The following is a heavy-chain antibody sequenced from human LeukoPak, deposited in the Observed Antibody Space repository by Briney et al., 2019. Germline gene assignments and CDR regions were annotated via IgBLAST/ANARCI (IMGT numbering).Heavy chain of an antibody. J-gene: IGHJ4*02. V-gene: IGHV4-59*01. D-gene: IGHD6-19*01. CDR3: ARATYSSGWTFDY. Sequence: SETLSLTCTVSGGSISSYYWSWIRQPPGKGLEWIGYIYYSGSTNYNPSLKSRVTISVDTSKNQFSLKLSSVTAADTAVYYCARATYSSGWTFDYWGQGTLVTVSS. CDR2: IYYSGST. CDR1: GGSISSYY.